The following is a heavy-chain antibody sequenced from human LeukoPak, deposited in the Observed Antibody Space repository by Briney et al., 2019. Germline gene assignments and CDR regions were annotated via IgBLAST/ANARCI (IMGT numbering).Heavy chain of an antibody. Sequence: GGSLRLSXAASGFTFSSYWMSWVRQAPGKGLEWVANIKQDGSEKYYVDSVKGRFTISRDNAKNSLYLQMNSLRAEDTAVYYCARDDYGGNTGVDIWGQGTMVTVSS. J-gene: IGHJ3*02. CDR2: IKQDGSEK. CDR1: GFTFSSYW. V-gene: IGHV3-7*01. CDR3: ARDDYGGNTGVDI. D-gene: IGHD4-23*01.